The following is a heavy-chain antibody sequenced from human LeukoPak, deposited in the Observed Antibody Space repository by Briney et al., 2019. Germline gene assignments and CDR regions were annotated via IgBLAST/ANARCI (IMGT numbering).Heavy chain of an antibody. J-gene: IGHJ4*02. V-gene: IGHV5-51*01. CDR1: GYTFTGYW. CDR2: ISPGDSDP. CDR3: TRGRGATVITNFDD. Sequence: GESLKISCKSSGYTFTGYWNGWVRQMPGKGLELIGIISPGDSDPRFSPSFQGQVTMSADKSINTAYLPWGSLKASDTAMYYCTRGRGATVITNFDDWGQGTLVTVSA. D-gene: IGHD4-23*01.